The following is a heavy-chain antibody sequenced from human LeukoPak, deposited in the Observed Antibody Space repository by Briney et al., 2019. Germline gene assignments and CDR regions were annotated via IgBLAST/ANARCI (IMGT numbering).Heavy chain of an antibody. CDR2: IYGDGSST. D-gene: IGHD2-15*01. J-gene: IGHJ4*02. Sequence: PGGSLRLSCAASGVTFSSYWMHWVRQAPGKGLVWVSRIYGDGSSTSYADSVKGRFTFSRDNAKNTLYLQTNSLRAEDTAVYYCATLGVSAQGYWGQGTLVTVSS. V-gene: IGHV3-74*01. CDR1: GVTFSSYW. CDR3: ATLGVSAQGY.